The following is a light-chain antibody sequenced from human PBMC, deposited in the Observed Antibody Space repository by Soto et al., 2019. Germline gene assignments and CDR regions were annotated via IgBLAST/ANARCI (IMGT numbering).Light chain of an antibody. J-gene: IGLJ1*01. CDR1: NSNIGAGYA. Sequence: QSVLTQPPSVSGAPGQRVTISCTGSNSNIGAGYAVYWYQQLPGTAPKLLIYGNNNRPSGVPDRFSGSKSGTSASLAITGLQAEDEADYYCQSYDSSLSSSVFGTGTKLTVL. V-gene: IGLV1-40*01. CDR2: GNN. CDR3: QSYDSSLSSSV.